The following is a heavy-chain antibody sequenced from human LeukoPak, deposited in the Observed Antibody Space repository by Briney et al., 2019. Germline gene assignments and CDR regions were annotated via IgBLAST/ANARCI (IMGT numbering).Heavy chain of an antibody. J-gene: IGHJ6*02. CDR2: ISAYNGNT. Sequence: ASVKVSCKASGYTFTSYGISWVRQAPGQGLEWMGWISAYNGNTNYAQKLQGRVTMTTDTSTSTAYMELSSLRSEDTAVYYCALYCSSTSCPFERNMDVWGQGTTVTVSS. D-gene: IGHD2-2*01. CDR3: ALYCSSTSCPFERNMDV. CDR1: GYTFTSYG. V-gene: IGHV1-18*01.